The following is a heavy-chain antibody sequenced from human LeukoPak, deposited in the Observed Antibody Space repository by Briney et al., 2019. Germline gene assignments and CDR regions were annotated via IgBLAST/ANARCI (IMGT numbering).Heavy chain of an antibody. CDR1: GFTFSSYW. V-gene: IGHV3-74*01. J-gene: IGHJ4*02. Sequence: SLRLSCAASGFTFSSYWMHWVRQAPGKGLVWVSRIRSDGSSRNYADSVRGQFTISRDNAKNTLYLQMNSLRAEDTAVYYCASGGSSDWYFNYWGQGTLVTVSS. CDR2: IRSDGSSR. D-gene: IGHD2-15*01. CDR3: ASGGSSDWYFNY.